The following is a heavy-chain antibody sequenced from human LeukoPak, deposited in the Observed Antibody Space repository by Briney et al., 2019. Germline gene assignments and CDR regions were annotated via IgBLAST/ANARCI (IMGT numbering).Heavy chain of an antibody. Sequence: GRSLRLSCAASGFTFSSYGMHWVRQAPGKGQEWVAVIWYDGSNKYYADSVKGRFTISRDNSKNTLYLQMNSLRAEDTAVYYCARDRGYGSGSYYIDYWGQGTLVTVSS. J-gene: IGHJ4*02. D-gene: IGHD3-10*01. CDR1: GFTFSSYG. CDR3: ARDRGYGSGSYYIDY. V-gene: IGHV3-33*01. CDR2: IWYDGSNK.